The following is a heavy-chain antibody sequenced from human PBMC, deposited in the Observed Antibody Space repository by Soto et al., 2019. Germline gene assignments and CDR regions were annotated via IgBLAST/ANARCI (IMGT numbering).Heavy chain of an antibody. CDR3: VSSTMVYYFDY. V-gene: IGHV3-23*01. Sequence: GGSLRLSCAASGFTFSSYAMSWVRQAPGKGLEWVSAISGSGGRTYYADSVKGRFTISRDNSKNTLYLQMNSLRAEDTAVYYCVSSTMVYYFDYWGQGTLVTVSS. CDR1: GFTFSSYA. J-gene: IGHJ4*02. CDR2: ISGSGGRT. D-gene: IGHD3-10*01.